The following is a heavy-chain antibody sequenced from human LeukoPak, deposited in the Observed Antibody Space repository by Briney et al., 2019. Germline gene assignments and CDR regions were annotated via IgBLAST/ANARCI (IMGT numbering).Heavy chain of an antibody. CDR3: ARRTVVLIAMGWGEYAFDI. V-gene: IGHV4-39*01. CDR1: GGSISSSSYY. J-gene: IGHJ3*02. CDR2: IYYSGST. D-gene: IGHD2-21*01. Sequence: AETLSLTCTVSGGSISSSSYYWGWLRQPPGKGLEWFVRIYYSGSTYYNPSLKCRFTISVQTTKSQCSLKLSAVTAADTTVDYCARRTVVLIAMGWGEYAFDIWGQGTLVTVSS.